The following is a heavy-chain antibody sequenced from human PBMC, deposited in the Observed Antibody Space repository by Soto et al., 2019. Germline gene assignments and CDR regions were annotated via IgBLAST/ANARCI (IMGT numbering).Heavy chain of an antibody. D-gene: IGHD3-3*01. J-gene: IGHJ6*02. Sequence: ASVKVSCKASGYTFTSYGISWVRQAPGQGLEWMGWISAYIGTANYAQKFQGRVTMTTDTSTSTAYMELSSLRSEDTAVYYCARDGIGSDFWSGYYKASRYYSYGMDVWGQGPTVTVSS. CDR3: ARDGIGSDFWSGYYKASRYYSYGMDV. V-gene: IGHV1-18*01. CDR2: ISAYIGTA. CDR1: GYTFTSYG.